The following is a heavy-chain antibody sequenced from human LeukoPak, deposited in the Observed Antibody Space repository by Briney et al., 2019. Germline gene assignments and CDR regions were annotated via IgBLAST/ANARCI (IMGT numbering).Heavy chain of an antibody. J-gene: IGHJ4*02. CDR2: ISSGATTI. CDR1: GFTFSSYE. CDR3: ARDRSTTHFDY. Sequence: GGSLRLSCAASGFTFSSYEMNWVRQAPGKGLEWVSYISSGATTIYYADSLRGRFTISRDNAKNSLYLQMNSLRPEDTAVYYCARDRSTTHFDYWGQRTLVTVSS. D-gene: IGHD5/OR15-5a*01. V-gene: IGHV3-48*03.